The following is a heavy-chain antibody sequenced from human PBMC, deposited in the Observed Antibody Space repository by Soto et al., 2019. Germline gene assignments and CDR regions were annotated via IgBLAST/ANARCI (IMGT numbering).Heavy chain of an antibody. Sequence: PGGSLRLSCAASGFTVSSNYMSWVRQAPGKGLEWVSVIYSGGSTYYADSVKGRFTISRDNSKNTLYLQMNSLRAEDTAVYYCARGSYDYVWGSYRYPSYFDYWGQGTLVTVSS. CDR3: ARGSYDYVWGSYRYPSYFDY. CDR1: GFTVSSNY. D-gene: IGHD3-16*02. CDR2: IYSGGST. V-gene: IGHV3-53*01. J-gene: IGHJ4*02.